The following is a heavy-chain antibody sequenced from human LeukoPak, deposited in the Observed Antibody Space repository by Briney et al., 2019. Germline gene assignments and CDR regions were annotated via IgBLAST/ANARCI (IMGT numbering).Heavy chain of an antibody. CDR2: IYPGDSDT. CDR1: GYSFTSYW. CDR3: PRPQTNDRSTKYSFDY. J-gene: IGHJ4*02. Sequence: GESLKISCKGSGYSFTSYWIGWVRQMPGKGLEWMGIIYPGDSDTRYSPSFQGQVTISADKSINTAYLQWSSLKASDTAMFYCPRPQTNDRSTKYSFDYWGQGTLVTVSS. V-gene: IGHV5-51*01. D-gene: IGHD2-2*01.